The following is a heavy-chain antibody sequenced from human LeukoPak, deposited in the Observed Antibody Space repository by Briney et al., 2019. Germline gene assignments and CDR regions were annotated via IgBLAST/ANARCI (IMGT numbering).Heavy chain of an antibody. D-gene: IGHD4-23*01. J-gene: IGHJ4*02. CDR3: AKESVVTPVGGFDY. CDR1: GFTFSDYG. V-gene: IGHV3-30*02. CDR2: IQYDGSNK. Sequence: PGGSLRLSCAASGFTFSDYGMHWVRQAPGKGLQWVAFIQYDGSNKYYADSVKGRFTISRDNSKNTLYLQMNSLRAEDTAVYYCAKESVVTPVGGFDYWGQGTLVTVSS.